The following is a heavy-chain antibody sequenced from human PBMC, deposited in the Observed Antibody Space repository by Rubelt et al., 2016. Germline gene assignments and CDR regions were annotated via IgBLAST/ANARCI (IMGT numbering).Heavy chain of an antibody. CDR1: GYTFTGYY. V-gene: IGHV1-2*02. D-gene: IGHD7-27*01. Sequence: QVQLVQSGAEVKKPGASVKVSCKASGYTFTGYYMHWVRQAPGQGLEWMGWINPDSGGTNFAQKFQGRVTMTRDRAISTAYMELSRLTSDDTAGYYCARGLGANWGSSGRYWGQGTLVTVSS. CDR2: INPDSGGT. J-gene: IGHJ4*02. CDR3: ARGLGANWGSSGRY.